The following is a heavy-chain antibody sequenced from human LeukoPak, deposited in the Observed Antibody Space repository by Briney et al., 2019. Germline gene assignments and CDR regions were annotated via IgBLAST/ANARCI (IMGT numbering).Heavy chain of an antibody. CDR1: GGFINNKNYY. Sequence: SETLSLTCTVSGGFINNKNYYWGWIRQPPGKGLAWIGCAYYSGSAYYNPSVRSRVTISVDTSKNQFSLKLSSVTAEDTALYYCARDGYSSSWYLYWGQGTLVTVSS. D-gene: IGHD6-13*01. V-gene: IGHV4-39*02. CDR3: ARDGYSSSWYLY. J-gene: IGHJ4*02. CDR2: AYYSGSA.